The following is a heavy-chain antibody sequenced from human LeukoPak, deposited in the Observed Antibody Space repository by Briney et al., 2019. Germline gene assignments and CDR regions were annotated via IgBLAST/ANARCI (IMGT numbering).Heavy chain of an antibody. CDR1: GFTFSSYW. Sequence: PGGSLRLSCAASGFTFSSYWMSWVRQAPGKGLEWVANIKQDGSEKYYVDSVKGRFTISRDNAKNSLYLQMNSLRAEDTAVYYCASTTYYDFWSGYYTHFDYWGQGTLVTVSS. J-gene: IGHJ4*02. CDR3: ASTTYYDFWSGYYTHFDY. D-gene: IGHD3-3*01. CDR2: IKQDGSEK. V-gene: IGHV3-7*01.